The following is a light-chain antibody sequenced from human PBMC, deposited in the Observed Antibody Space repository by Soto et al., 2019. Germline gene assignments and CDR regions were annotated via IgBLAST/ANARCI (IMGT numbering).Light chain of an antibody. CDR3: SSYSISTTYL. Sequence: QSALTQPASVSGSPGQSITISCTGTSSDVGGYDYVSWYQLHPGKAPKFMVFEVSNRPSGVSYLFSGSKSGNTASLTISGLQAEDEADYFCSSYSISTTYLFGTGTKLTV. V-gene: IGLV2-14*01. J-gene: IGLJ1*01. CDR1: SSDVGGYDY. CDR2: EVS.